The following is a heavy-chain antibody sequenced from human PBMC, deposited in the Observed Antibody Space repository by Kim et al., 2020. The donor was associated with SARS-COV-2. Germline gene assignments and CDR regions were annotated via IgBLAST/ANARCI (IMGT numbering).Heavy chain of an antibody. J-gene: IGHJ5*02. CDR1: GGSISSYY. CDR2: IYYSGST. CDR3: ATLTYYYDSSVYKGGWFDP. Sequence: SETLSLTCTVSGGSISSYYWSCIRQPPGKGLEWVGYIYYSGSTNYNPSLKSRGTISVDTSKNQFSLKLSSVTAADTAVYYCATLTYYYDSSVYKGGWFDPWGARTPVTVSP. V-gene: IGHV4-59*08. D-gene: IGHD3-22*01.